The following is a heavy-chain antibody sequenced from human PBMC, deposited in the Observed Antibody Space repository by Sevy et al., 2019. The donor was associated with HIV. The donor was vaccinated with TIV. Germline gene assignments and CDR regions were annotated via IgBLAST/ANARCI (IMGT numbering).Heavy chain of an antibody. V-gene: IGHV2-5*02. J-gene: IGHJ4*02. CDR2: IYWDDDK. CDR3: AHSFLDFWSGYHLYYFDS. CDR1: GFSLSTSGVG. Sequence: SGPTLVNPTQTLTLTCTFSGFSLSTSGVGVGWIRQPPGKALEWLALIYWDDDKRYSASLKSRLTITKDTSKKQVVLTLTYMDPVDTATYYCAHSFLDFWSGYHLYYFDSWGQGTLVTVSS. D-gene: IGHD3-3*01.